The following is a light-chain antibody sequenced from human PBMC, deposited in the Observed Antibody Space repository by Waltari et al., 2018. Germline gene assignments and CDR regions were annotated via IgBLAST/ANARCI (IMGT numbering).Light chain of an antibody. CDR3: QQYGSSPPFT. CDR1: QRVSSSY. CDR2: GAS. Sequence: EIVLTQSPGTLSLSPGERAPLSCRASQRVSSSYLAWYQQKPGQAPSLLIYGASSRATGIPDRFSGSGSGTDFTLTIRRLEPEDFAVYYCQQYGSSPPFTFGQGTKLEIK. J-gene: IGKJ2*01. V-gene: IGKV3-20*01.